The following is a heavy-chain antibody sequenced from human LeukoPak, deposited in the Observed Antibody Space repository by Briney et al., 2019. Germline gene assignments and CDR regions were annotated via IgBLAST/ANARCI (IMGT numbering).Heavy chain of an antibody. D-gene: IGHD3-10*01. CDR2: INHSGST. J-gene: IGHJ4*02. CDR1: GFTFSRYW. Sequence: GSLRLSCAPSGFTFSRYWMSWVRQPPGKGLEWIGEINHSGSTNYNPSLKSRVTISVDTSKNQFSLKLSSVTAADTAVYYCARRAGRAYYYGSGSYSFDYWGQGTLVTVSS. CDR3: ARRAGRAYYYGSGSYSFDY. V-gene: IGHV4-34*01.